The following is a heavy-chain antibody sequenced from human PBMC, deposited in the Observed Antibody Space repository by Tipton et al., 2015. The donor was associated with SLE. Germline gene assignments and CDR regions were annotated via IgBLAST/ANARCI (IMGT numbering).Heavy chain of an antibody. D-gene: IGHD3-16*01. V-gene: IGHV3-7*01. CDR2: IKQDGSEK. Sequence: SLRLSCAGSGFTFSNYWMSWVRQAPGKGLEWVADIKQDGSEKLYVDSVKDRFLISRDNALHSLYLQMNRLRVDDTARYFCVRRWGAFDVWGQGTTVTVSS. J-gene: IGHJ3*01. CDR3: VRRWGAFDV. CDR1: GFTFSNYW.